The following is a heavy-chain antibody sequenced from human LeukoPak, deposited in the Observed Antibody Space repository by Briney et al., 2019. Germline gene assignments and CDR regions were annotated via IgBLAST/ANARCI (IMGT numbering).Heavy chain of an antibody. V-gene: IGHV3-48*01. J-gene: IGHJ4*02. CDR3: ARGSTYYDSSGQVPFDY. Sequence: KTGGFLRLSCAASGFTFSTYSMNWVRQAPGKGLEWVSYISSSSSTIYYADSVKGRFTISRDNAKNSLYLQMNSLRAEDTAVYYCARGSTYYDSSGQVPFDYWGQGTLVTVSS. CDR2: ISSSSSTI. D-gene: IGHD3-22*01. CDR1: GFTFSTYS.